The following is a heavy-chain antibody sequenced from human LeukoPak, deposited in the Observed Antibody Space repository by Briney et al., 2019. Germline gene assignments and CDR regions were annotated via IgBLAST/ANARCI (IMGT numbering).Heavy chain of an antibody. CDR1: GVSFSGYY. J-gene: IGHJ1*01. D-gene: IGHD3-9*01. Sequence: PSETLSLTCAVYGVSFSGYYWSWIRHPPGKGLEWFGEINHSGSTNYNPSLKSRVTISVDTSKNQFSLKLSSVTAADTAVYYCARGAHVLRYFDWSAGVTEYFQHWGQGTLVTVSS. V-gene: IGHV4-34*01. CDR2: INHSGST. CDR3: ARGAHVLRYFDWSAGVTEYFQH.